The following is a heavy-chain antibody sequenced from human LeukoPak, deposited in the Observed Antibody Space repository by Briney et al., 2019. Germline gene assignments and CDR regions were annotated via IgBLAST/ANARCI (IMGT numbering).Heavy chain of an antibody. V-gene: IGHV4-59*01. CDR3: GRRPAVDGPINN. Sequence: LSETLSLTCVVSGVSLHRSFWTWVRQPPGKGLEWIGRIYSSGTTDYSPSLKSRLTISIDTSKNQFSLRLASMTAADTAVYFCGRRPAVDGPINNWGQGILVAVSA. J-gene: IGHJ4*02. D-gene: IGHD2-21*01. CDR2: IYSSGTT. CDR1: GVSLHRSF.